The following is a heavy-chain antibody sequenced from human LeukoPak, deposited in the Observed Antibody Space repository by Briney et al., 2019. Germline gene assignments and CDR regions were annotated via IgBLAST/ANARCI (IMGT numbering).Heavy chain of an antibody. J-gene: IGHJ4*02. CDR2: MNPNTGAT. D-gene: IGHD6-19*01. CDR1: GYTFTGYY. CDR3: ARDRVGSGWPRPFYFEF. Sequence: ASVKVSCKPSGYTFTGYYLHWVRQAPGQAFEWMGWMNPNTGATMYSQKFQGRVTMSRDTSIGTAYMDLNSLRSDDSAVYYCARDRVGSGWPRPFYFEFWGQGSLVTVSS. V-gene: IGHV1-2*02.